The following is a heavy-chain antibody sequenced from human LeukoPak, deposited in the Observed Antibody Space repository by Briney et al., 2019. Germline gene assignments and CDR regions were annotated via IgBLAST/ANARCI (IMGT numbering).Heavy chain of an antibody. J-gene: IGHJ4*02. Sequence: SETLSLTCTVSGGSISSYYWSWVRQFPGKGLEWIGYISDSGSTNYSPSLESRVNISVDTSKNKFFLILSSVTAADTAVYYCARRGGTVVGDTGYHYWYFDNWGQGTLVTVSS. V-gene: IGHV4-59*08. CDR1: GGSISSYY. D-gene: IGHD5-12*01. CDR2: ISDSGST. CDR3: ARRGGTVVGDTGYHYWYFDN.